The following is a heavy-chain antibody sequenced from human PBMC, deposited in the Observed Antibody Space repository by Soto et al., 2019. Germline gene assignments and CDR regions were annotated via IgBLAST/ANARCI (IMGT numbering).Heavy chain of an antibody. J-gene: IGHJ6*02. CDR3: ASMVRGREYYYYGMDV. V-gene: IGHV5-10-1*01. D-gene: IGHD3-10*01. Sequence: PGESLKISCKGSGYSFTSYWISWVRQMPGKGLEWMGRIDPSDSYTNYSPSFQGHVTISADKSISTAYLQWSSLKASDTAMYYCASMVRGREYYYYGMDVWGQGTTVTVSS. CDR2: IDPSDSYT. CDR1: GYSFTSYW.